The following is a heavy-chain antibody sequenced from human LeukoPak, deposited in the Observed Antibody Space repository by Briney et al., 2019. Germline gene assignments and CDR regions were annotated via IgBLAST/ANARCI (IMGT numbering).Heavy chain of an antibody. J-gene: IGHJ4*02. V-gene: IGHV5-51*01. CDR3: ASGSLDDILTGYQFDY. D-gene: IGHD3-9*01. Sequence: GESLKISCKGSGYSFTSYWIGWVRQMPGKGLEWMVIIYPGDSDTRYSPSFQGQVTISADKSISTAYLQWSSLKASDTAMYYCASGSLDDILTGYQFDYWGQGTLVTVSS. CDR2: IYPGDSDT. CDR1: GYSFTSYW.